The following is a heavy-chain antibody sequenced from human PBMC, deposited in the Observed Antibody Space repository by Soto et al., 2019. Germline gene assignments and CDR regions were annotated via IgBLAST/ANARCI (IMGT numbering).Heavy chain of an antibody. CDR3: AKVTYKWPARGYLDY. V-gene: IGHV3-23*01. J-gene: IGHJ4*02. CDR2: SDSGGGSV. D-gene: IGHD1-1*01. Sequence: GSLRLSCAASGFTFGSYAMTWVRQAPGKGLEWVSSSDSGGGSVWYADSVKGRFTMSRDNSKTTVYLQMNSLRPDDTAAYYCAKVTYKWPARGYLDYWGPGALVTVSS. CDR1: GFTFGSYA.